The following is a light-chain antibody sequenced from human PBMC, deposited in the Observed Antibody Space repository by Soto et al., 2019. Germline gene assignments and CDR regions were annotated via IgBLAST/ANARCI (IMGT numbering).Light chain of an antibody. V-gene: IGKV3-11*01. J-gene: IGKJ3*01. CDR1: QNVRTF. Sequence: EVVLTQSPATLSLSPGERATLSCRASQNVRTFLDWYQQKPGQAPRLLIYDASNRATCIPARFSGSGSGTDFTLTISSLEPEEFAVYYCQQRSNWLFTFGPGTKVDIK. CDR3: QQRSNWLFT. CDR2: DAS.